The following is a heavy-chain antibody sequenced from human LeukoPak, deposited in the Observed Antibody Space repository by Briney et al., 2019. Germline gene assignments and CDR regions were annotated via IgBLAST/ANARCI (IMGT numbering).Heavy chain of an antibody. CDR1: GYSFTGYW. CDR3: ARDYGGNSYYYGMDV. Sequence: GESPKISCKGSGYSFTGYWIGWVRQMPGKGLEWMGIIYPGDSDTRYSPSFQGQVTISADKSISTAYLQWSSLKASDTAMYYCARDYGGNSYYYGMDVWGQGTTVTVSS. D-gene: IGHD4-17*01. J-gene: IGHJ6*02. V-gene: IGHV5-51*01. CDR2: IYPGDSDT.